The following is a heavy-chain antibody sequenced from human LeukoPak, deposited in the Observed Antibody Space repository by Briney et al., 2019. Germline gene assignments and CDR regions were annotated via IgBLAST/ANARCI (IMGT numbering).Heavy chain of an antibody. V-gene: IGHV4-39*07. D-gene: IGHD5-12*01. CDR2: IYYSGST. CDR1: GGSISSSSYY. Sequence: KPSETLSLTCTVSGGSISSSSYYWGWIRQPPGKGLEWIGSIYYSGSTYYNPSLKSRVTISVDTSKNQFSLKLSSVTAADTAVYYCARVGVATSFDYWGQGTLVTVSS. J-gene: IGHJ4*02. CDR3: ARVGVATSFDY.